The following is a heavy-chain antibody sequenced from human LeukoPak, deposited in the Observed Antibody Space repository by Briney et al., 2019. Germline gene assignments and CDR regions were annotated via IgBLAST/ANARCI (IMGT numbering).Heavy chain of an antibody. D-gene: IGHD6-6*01. CDR2: ISSSSSYI. V-gene: IGHV3-21*01. CDR1: GFTFSNYA. CDR3: ARDSRPQLVLYYYYYMDV. J-gene: IGHJ6*03. Sequence: PGGSLRLSCAASGFTFSNYAMNWVRQAPGKGLEWVSSISSSSSYIYYADSVKGRFTISRDNAKNSLYLQMNSLRAEDTAVYYCARDSRPQLVLYYYYYMDVWGKGTTVTVSS.